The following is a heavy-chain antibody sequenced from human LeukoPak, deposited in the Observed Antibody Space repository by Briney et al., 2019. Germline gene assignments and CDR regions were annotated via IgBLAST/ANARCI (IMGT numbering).Heavy chain of an antibody. V-gene: IGHV6-1*01. J-gene: IGHJ6*02. Sequence: SQTLSLTCAISGDSVSSNSAAWNWIRQSPSRGLEWLGRTYYRSKWYNDYAVSVKSRITINPDTSKNQFSLQLNSVTPEDTAVYYCARGDLLLWFGEFHYYHYGMDVWGQGTTVTVSS. CDR1: GDSVSSNSAA. CDR3: ARGDLLLWFGEFHYYHYGMDV. D-gene: IGHD3-10*01. CDR2: TYYRSKWYN.